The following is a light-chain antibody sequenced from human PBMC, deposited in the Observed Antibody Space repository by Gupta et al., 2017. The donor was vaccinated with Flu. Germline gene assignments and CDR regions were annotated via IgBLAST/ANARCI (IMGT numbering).Light chain of an antibody. CDR2: AAT. CDR3: RQQKSSPST. V-gene: IGKV1-17*01. CDR1: KGNRKY. Sequence: SSLSASGGGGAPTTCRRNKGNRKYLAWYQQKPGKAPRSLIYAATSMARGFPDRFSGSGSGTEFTLTISRLQPEDSAIYYCRQQKSSPSTFGQGTQVEIK. J-gene: IGKJ1*01.